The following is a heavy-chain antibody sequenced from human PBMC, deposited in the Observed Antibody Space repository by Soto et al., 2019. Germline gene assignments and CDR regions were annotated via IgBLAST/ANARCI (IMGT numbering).Heavy chain of an antibody. CDR1: GGTISSWY. J-gene: IGHJ4*02. Sequence: QVQLQESGPGLVKPSETLSLTCTVSGGTISSWYWSWIRQPPGKGLEWIGYIYYSGSTNCNPSLKSRVTISVDTSKYPFSLKLRSVTAADTAVYYCARRSGSAIDYWGQGTLVTVSS. V-gene: IGHV4-59*08. D-gene: IGHD3-10*01. CDR2: IYYSGST. CDR3: ARRSGSAIDY.